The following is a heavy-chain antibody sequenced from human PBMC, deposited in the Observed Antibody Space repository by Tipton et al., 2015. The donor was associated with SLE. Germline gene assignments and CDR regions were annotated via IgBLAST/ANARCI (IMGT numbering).Heavy chain of an antibody. CDR2: IYYSGST. Sequence: TLSLTCTVSGGSISSGGYYWSWIRQHPGKGLEWIGYIYYSGSTYYNPSLKSRVTISVDTSKNQFSLKLSSVTAADTAVYYCATMDGVAVADRGPGYWGQGTLVTVSS. CDR3: ATMDGVAVADRGPGY. V-gene: IGHV4-31*03. D-gene: IGHD6-19*01. CDR1: GGSISSGGYY. J-gene: IGHJ4*02.